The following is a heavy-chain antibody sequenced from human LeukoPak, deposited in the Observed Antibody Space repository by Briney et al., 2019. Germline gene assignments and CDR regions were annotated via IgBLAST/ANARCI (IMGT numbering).Heavy chain of an antibody. J-gene: IGHJ6*03. D-gene: IGHD2-21*02. CDR3: ARVGEVVTHYYYYYMDV. CDR2: IYYSGST. Sequence: SETLSLTCTVSGGSISNYYWSWIRQPPGKGLEWIGYIYYSGSTNYNPSLKSRVTISVDTSKNQFSLKLSSVTAADTAVYYCARVGEVVTHYYYYYMDVWGKGTTVTISS. V-gene: IGHV4-59*01. CDR1: GGSISNYY.